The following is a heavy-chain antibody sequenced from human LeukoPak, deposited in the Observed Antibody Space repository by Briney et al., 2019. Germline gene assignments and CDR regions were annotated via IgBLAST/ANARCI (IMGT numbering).Heavy chain of an antibody. CDR3: ARDLAETYYYDSSGYPWAFDI. CDR1: GFTFSSYW. CDR2: INTDGSST. Sequence: GGSLRLSCAASGFTFSSYWMHWVRQAPGKGLVWVSRINTDGSSTSYADSVKGRFTISRDNAKNTLYLQMNSLRAEDTAVYYCARDLAETYYYDSSGYPWAFDIWGQGTMVTVSS. V-gene: IGHV3-74*01. D-gene: IGHD3-22*01. J-gene: IGHJ3*02.